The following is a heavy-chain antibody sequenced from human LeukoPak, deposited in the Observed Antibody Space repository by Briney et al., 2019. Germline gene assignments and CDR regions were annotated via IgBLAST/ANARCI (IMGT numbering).Heavy chain of an antibody. Sequence: GGSLRLSCAASGFTFSSFSMIWVRQAPGKGLEWVSAISGSGGSTYYADSVKGRFTISRDNSKNTLYLQMNSLRAEDTAVYYCAKDATAVVTKGGYFDYWGQGTLVTVSS. CDR3: AKDATAVVTKGGYFDY. V-gene: IGHV3-23*01. CDR1: GFTFSSFS. J-gene: IGHJ4*02. CDR2: ISGSGGST. D-gene: IGHD2-21*02.